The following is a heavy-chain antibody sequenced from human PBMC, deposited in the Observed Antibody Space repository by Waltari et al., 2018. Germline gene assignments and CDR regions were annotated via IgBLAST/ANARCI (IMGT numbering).Heavy chain of an antibody. CDR2: IHTSGST. CDR1: GGSLSSGTSY. V-gene: IGHV4-61*02. J-gene: IGHJ4*02. CDR3: ARDGGYSYDFDY. Sequence: QVQLQESGPGLVKPSQTLSLTCTVPGGSLSSGTSYWSWIRQPAGKGLEWIGRIHTSGSTEYSPSLKSRVTISVDTSKNQFSLKLTSVTAADTAVYYCARDGGYSYDFDYWGQGTLVTVSS. D-gene: IGHD5-18*01.